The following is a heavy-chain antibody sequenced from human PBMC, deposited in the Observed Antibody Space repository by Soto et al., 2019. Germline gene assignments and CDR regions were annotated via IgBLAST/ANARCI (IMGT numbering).Heavy chain of an antibody. CDR3: AHAYGGRSLY. CDR2: IYWDDTK. V-gene: IGHV2-5*02. CDR1: GFSLPTDRVG. J-gene: IGHJ4*02. Sequence: QITLKESGPTLVKPTQTLTLTCTFSGFSLPTDRVGVGWIRQPPGKALEWLAVIYWDDTKTYRPSLKSRLTTPKDTSKTQVALTMTDMDPVDTATYYCAHAYGGRSLYWGQGTLVTVSS. D-gene: IGHD1-26*01.